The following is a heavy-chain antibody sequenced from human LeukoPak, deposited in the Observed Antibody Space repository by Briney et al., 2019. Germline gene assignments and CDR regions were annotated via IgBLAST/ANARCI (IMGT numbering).Heavy chain of an antibody. J-gene: IGHJ4*02. CDR3: AKGGYSELEWLFDY. V-gene: IGHV3-23*01. CDR2: ISGSGGST. CDR1: GFTFSSYA. Sequence: GGSLRLSCAASGFTFSSYAMSWVRQAPGKGLEWVSAISGSGGSTYYADSVKGRFTTSRDNSKNTLYLQMNSLRAEDTAVYYCAKGGYSELEWLFDYWGQGTLVTVSS. D-gene: IGHD3-3*01.